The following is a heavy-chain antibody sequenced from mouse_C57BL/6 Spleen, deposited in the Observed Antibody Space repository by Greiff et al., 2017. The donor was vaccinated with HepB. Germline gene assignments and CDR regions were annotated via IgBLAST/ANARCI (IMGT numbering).Heavy chain of an antibody. CDR2: IHPSDSDT. V-gene: IGHV1-74*01. Sequence: VQLQQPGAELVKPGASVKVSCKASGYTFTSYWMHWVKQRPGQGLEWIGRIHPSDSDTNYNQKFKGKATLTVDKSSSTAYMQLSSLTSEDSAVYYCAFTAQAPPFAYWGQGTLVTVSA. CDR1: GYTFTSYW. D-gene: IGHD3-2*02. CDR3: AFTAQAPPFAY. J-gene: IGHJ3*01.